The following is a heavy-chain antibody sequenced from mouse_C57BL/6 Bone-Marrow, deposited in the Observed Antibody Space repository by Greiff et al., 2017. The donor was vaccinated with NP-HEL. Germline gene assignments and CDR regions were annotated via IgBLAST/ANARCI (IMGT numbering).Heavy chain of an antibody. V-gene: IGHV1-78*01. CDR1: GYTFTDHT. Sequence: VQLQQSDAELVKPGASVKISCKVSGYTFTDHTIHWMKQRPEQGLEWIGYIYPRDGSTKYNEKFKGKATLTADKSSSTAYMQLNSLTSEDSAVYFCARREIEYGSSAWCAYWGQETLVTVSA. D-gene: IGHD1-1*01. CDR3: ARREIEYGSSAWCAY. CDR2: IYPRDGST. J-gene: IGHJ3*01.